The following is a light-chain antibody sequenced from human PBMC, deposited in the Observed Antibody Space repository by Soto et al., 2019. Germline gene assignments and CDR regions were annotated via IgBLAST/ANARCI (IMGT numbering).Light chain of an antibody. CDR2: SNN. V-gene: IGLV1-44*01. Sequence: QSVLTQPPSASGTHGQRVTISCSGSSSNIGSNTVNWYQQLPGTAPKLLIYSNNERPSGVPDRFSGSKSGTSASLAISGLQSEDEADFYCAAWDDSLNAYVIGTGTKVTVL. CDR3: AAWDDSLNAYV. CDR1: SSNIGSNT. J-gene: IGLJ1*01.